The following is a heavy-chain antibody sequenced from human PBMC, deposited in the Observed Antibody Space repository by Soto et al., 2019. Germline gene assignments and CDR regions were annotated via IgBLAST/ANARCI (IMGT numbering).Heavy chain of an antibody. CDR3: ARDYGSGWFFDY. CDR1: GDSVSSKSVA. D-gene: IGHD6-19*01. Sequence: SQTLSLTCAISGDSVSSKSVAWNWIRQSPSRGLEWLGRTYYRSKWYNEYADSVKRRLIISPDTSKNQFSLQLNSVTPEDTAVYYCARDYGSGWFFDYWGQGTRVTVS. V-gene: IGHV6-1*01. J-gene: IGHJ4*02. CDR2: TYYRSKWYN.